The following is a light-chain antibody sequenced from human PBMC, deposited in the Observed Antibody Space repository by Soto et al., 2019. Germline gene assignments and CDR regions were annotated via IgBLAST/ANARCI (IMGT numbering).Light chain of an antibody. CDR2: EVT. CDR3: SSFAGTNSFV. Sequence: QCLLTQPPYASGSPGQSVTISCTGTTSDIGAYNYVSWYQQRPGKAPKLIIYEVTRRPSGVPDRIFGSKSYTTASLTVSGLQAEDEADYYCSSFAGTNSFVFGTGTKVTVL. CDR1: TSDIGAYNY. J-gene: IGLJ1*01. V-gene: IGLV2-8*01.